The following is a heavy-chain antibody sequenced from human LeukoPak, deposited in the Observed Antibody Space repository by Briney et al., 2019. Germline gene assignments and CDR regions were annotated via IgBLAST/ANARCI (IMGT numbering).Heavy chain of an antibody. Sequence: PGGSLRLSCAVSGFTVSSNYMSWVRQAPGKGLEWVSVIYSGGSTYYADSVKGRFTISRDNSKNTLYLQMNSLRAEDTAVYYCAREQRVYYYYYMDVWGKGTTVTVSS. D-gene: IGHD6-13*01. CDR3: AREQRVYYYYYMDV. CDR2: IYSGGST. CDR1: GFTVSSNY. V-gene: IGHV3-53*01. J-gene: IGHJ6*03.